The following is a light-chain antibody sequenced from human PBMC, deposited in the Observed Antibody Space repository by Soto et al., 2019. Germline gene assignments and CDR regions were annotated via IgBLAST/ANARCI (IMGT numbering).Light chain of an antibody. CDR3: QQYGTSFT. CDR1: QSVTSNY. J-gene: IGKJ3*01. V-gene: IGKV3-20*01. Sequence: EIVLTQSPGTLSLSLGERATLSCRASQSVTSNYLAWYQQRPGQAPRVLLYGASSRATGIPDRFSGSGSGTDFTLTSSRREPEDFAVYYCQQYGTSFTFGPGTKVEIK. CDR2: GAS.